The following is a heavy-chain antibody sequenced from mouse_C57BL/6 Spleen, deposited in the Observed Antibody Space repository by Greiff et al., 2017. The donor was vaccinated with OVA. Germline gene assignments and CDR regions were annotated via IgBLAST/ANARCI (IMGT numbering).Heavy chain of an antibody. Sequence: EVKLEESGGGLVKPGGSLKLSCAASGFTFSDYGMHWVRQAPEKGLEWVAYISSGSSTIYYADTVKGRFTISRDNAKNTLFLQMTSLRSEDTAMYYCARSDLYAMDYWGQGTSVTVSS. CDR3: ARSDLYAMDY. J-gene: IGHJ4*01. V-gene: IGHV5-17*01. CDR2: ISSGSSTI. CDR1: GFTFSDYG.